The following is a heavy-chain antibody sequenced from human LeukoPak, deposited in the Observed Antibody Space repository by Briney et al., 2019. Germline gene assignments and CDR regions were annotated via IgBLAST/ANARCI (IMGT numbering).Heavy chain of an antibody. Sequence: SETLSLTCTVSGGSISSYYWSWIRQPPGKGLEWIGYIYYSGSTNYNPSLKSRVTISLDTSNNHFSLKLRSVTAADTAVYYCARTSGYGDLDFDYWGQGTLVTVSS. CDR2: IYYSGST. CDR1: GGSISSYY. J-gene: IGHJ4*02. CDR3: ARTSGYGDLDFDY. V-gene: IGHV4-59*08. D-gene: IGHD4-17*01.